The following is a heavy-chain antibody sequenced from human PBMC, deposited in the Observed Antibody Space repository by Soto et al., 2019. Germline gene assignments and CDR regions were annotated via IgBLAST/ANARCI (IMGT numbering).Heavy chain of an antibody. CDR1: AFTFTNAW. Sequence: EVQLVESGGGLVKPGGSLRLSCAASAFTFTNAWMSWVRQAPGKGLEWVGRIKSKTDGGTTDYAAPVKGRFTISRDDSKKTLYLQMNSLKSEDTAVYYCTTQSSVECLRTRSYYYGMDVWGQGTAVTVSS. J-gene: IGHJ6*02. V-gene: IGHV3-15*01. CDR3: TTQSSVECLRTRSYYYGMDV. D-gene: IGHD5-12*01. CDR2: IKSKTDGGTT.